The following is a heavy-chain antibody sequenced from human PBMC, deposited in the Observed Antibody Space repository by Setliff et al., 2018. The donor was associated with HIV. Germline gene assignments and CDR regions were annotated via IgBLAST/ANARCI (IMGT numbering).Heavy chain of an antibody. J-gene: IGHJ5*01. CDR1: GGSFIGSSFQ. V-gene: IGHV4-39*07. CDR2: IYYDGRT. D-gene: IGHD3-16*01. CDR3: ARGGAVSADFDS. Sequence: PSETLSLTCTVSGGSFIGSSFQSTWIRQPPGKGLEWIGSIYYDGRTFYKPSLKSRLTISVDTSKNQFSLSLNSVTAADTAVYFCARGGAVSADFDSWGQGTLVTVSS.